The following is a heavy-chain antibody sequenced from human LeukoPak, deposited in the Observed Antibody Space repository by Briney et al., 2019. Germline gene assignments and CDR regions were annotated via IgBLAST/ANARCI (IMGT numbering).Heavy chain of an antibody. D-gene: IGHD3-22*01. V-gene: IGHV3-48*03. CDR3: ARALDDSSGYYPFDY. CDR1: GFTFSTYE. Sequence: PGGSLRLSCAVSGFTFSTYEMNWVRQAPGKGLEWVSYISSSGRTIYYADSVKGRFTISRDNAKNSLYLQMNSLRAEDTAVYYCARALDDSSGYYPFDYWGQGTLVTVSS. CDR2: ISSSGRTI. J-gene: IGHJ4*02.